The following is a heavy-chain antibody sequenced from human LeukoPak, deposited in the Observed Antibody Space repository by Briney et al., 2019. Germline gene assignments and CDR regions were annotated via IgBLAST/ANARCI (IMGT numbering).Heavy chain of an antibody. J-gene: IGHJ5*02. D-gene: IGHD3-22*01. CDR2: INAGNGNT. V-gene: IGHV1-3*01. CDR1: GYMFTNYA. Sequence: ASVKVSCKASGYMFTNYAVQWVRQAPGQRLEWMGWINAGNGNTKYSQKFQGRVTITSDTSANTVYMELSSLRSEDTAVYYCARGDFYYDSSDPWGQGTLVTVSS. CDR3: ARGDFYYDSSDP.